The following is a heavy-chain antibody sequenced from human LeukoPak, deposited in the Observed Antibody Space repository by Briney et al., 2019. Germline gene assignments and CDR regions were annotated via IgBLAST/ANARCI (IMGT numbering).Heavy chain of an antibody. CDR3: ASLGTVTTDY. J-gene: IGHJ4*02. CDR1: GGSISSGGYY. D-gene: IGHD4-11*01. Sequence: SETLSLTCTVSGGSISSGGYYWSWIRQPLGEGLEWIGYIYHSGSTYYNPSLKSRVTISVDRSKNQFSLKLSSVTAADTAVYYCASLGTVTTDYWGQGTLVTVSS. V-gene: IGHV4-30-2*01. CDR2: IYHSGST.